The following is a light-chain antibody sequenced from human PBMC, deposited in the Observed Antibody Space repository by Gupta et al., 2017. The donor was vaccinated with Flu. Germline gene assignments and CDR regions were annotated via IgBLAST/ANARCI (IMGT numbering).Light chain of an antibody. CDR2: AAS. Sequence: PSFLSASIGDRVTITGRARQGISSYLAWYQQKPGKAPKLLIYAASTVKSGVPSRFSGSGSGTEFTLTISSLQPEDFANYYCQQRNYSPLTFGGGTKVEIK. CDR3: QQRNYSPLT. J-gene: IGKJ4*01. V-gene: IGKV1-9*01. CDR1: QGISSY.